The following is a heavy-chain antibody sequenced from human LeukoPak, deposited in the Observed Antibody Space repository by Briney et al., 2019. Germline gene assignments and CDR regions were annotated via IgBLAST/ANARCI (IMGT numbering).Heavy chain of an antibody. V-gene: IGHV3-33*01. J-gene: IGHJ4*02. CDR3: AREERQGDYFDC. D-gene: IGHD5-24*01. Sequence: PGGSLRLSCAASGFTFSSYGMHWVRQAPGKGLEWVAVIWYDGSNKYYADSVKGRFTISRDNSKNTLYLQMNSLRAEDTAVYYCAREERQGDYFDCWGQGTLVTVSS. CDR2: IWYDGSNK. CDR1: GFTFSSYG.